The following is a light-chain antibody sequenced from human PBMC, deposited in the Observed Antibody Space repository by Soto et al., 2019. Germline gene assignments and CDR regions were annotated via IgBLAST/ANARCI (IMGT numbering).Light chain of an antibody. V-gene: IGLV2-8*01. J-gene: IGLJ2*01. CDR3: AAYGGSNNVL. CDR1: KNDIGYYKY. Sequence: QSALTQPTSASGSRGQSVTISCTGTKNDIGYYKYVSWYQQFPGKAPKLMIFEVTKRPSGVPDRFSGSKSGNTASLTVSGVQPEDEADYYCAAYGGSNNVLFGGGTKLTVL. CDR2: EVT.